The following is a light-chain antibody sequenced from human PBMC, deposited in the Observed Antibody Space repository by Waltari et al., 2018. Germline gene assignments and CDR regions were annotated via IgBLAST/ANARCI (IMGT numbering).Light chain of an antibody. CDR2: DAS. CDR3: QQFDTLPPS. J-gene: IGKJ4*01. Sequence: DIQLTQSPSSLSASVGDRVTITCQASKDINNFLNWYQQKPGSAPSPLIYDASNLETGVPARFSGSGSGTHFTLTISSLQTEDSATYYCQQFDTLPPSFGGGTKVEI. V-gene: IGKV1-33*01. CDR1: KDINNF.